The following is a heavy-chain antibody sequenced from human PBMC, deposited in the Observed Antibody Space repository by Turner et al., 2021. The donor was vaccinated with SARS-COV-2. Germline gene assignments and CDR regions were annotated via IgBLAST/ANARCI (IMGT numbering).Heavy chain of an antibody. V-gene: IGHV3-23*01. CDR3: AKDICSGTTNCKGFDI. D-gene: IGHD2-2*01. Sequence: EVQLLESGGSSGQPGSSMRPFCAATGFTLSRYLMRWVRQEQGKGRKWVSSIVANGDTTNYAGAVRGRFTIARDNSKNTLYLEMNSLRAEDTAVYYCAKDICSGTTNCKGFDIWGQGALVTVSS. CDR1: GFTLSRYL. CDR2: IVANGDTT. J-gene: IGHJ3*02.